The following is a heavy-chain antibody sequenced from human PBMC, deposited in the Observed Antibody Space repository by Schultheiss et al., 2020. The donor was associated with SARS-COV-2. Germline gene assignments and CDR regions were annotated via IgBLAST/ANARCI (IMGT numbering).Heavy chain of an antibody. D-gene: IGHD1-26*01. Sequence: GGSLRLSCAASGFTFDDYAMHWVRQAPGKGLEWVAVIWYDGSNKYYADSVKGRFTISRDNSKNTLYLQMNSLRAEDTAVYYCARVVGAAPYSYYYYGMDVWGQGTTVTVSS. J-gene: IGHJ6*02. V-gene: IGHV3-33*08. CDR3: ARVVGAAPYSYYYYGMDV. CDR2: IWYDGSNK. CDR1: GFTFDDYA.